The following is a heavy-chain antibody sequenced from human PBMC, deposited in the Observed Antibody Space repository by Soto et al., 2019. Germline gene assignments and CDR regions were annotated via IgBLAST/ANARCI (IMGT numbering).Heavy chain of an antibody. CDR3: ASPWYDYVWGSYRSDAFDI. V-gene: IGHV1-3*01. J-gene: IGHJ3*02. D-gene: IGHD3-16*02. CDR2: INAGNGNT. CDR1: GYTFTSYA. Sequence: ASVKVSCKASGYTFTSYAMHWVRQAPGQRLEWMGWINAGNGNTKYSQKFQGRVTITRDTSASTAYMELSSLRSEDTAVYYCASPWYDYVWGSYRSDAFDIWGQGTMVTVSS.